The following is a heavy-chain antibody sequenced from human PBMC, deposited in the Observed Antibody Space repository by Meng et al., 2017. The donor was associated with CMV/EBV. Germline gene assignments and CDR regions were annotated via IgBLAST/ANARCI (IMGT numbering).Heavy chain of an antibody. J-gene: IGHJ5*02. V-gene: IGHV3-53*01. CDR1: GFTVSSNY. CDR2: IYSGGST. Sequence: GESLKISCAASGFTVSSNYMSWVRQAPGKGLEWVSVIYSGGSTYYADSVKGRFTISRDNSKNTLYLQMNSLRAEDTAVYYCARFHYDFWSGYWDWFDPWGQGTLVTVSS. D-gene: IGHD3-3*01. CDR3: ARFHYDFWSGYWDWFDP.